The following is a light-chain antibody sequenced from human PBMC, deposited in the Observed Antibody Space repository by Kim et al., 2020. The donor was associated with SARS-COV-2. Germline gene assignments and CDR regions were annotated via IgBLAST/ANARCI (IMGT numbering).Light chain of an antibody. Sequence: QAVVTQEPSLTVSPGGTVTLTCGSSTGLVTGGHFPNWFQQKPGQAPRALISNTNNRHSWTPARFSGSLLGDKAALTLSGVQPEDEADYHCLLYFGGGQRVFGGGTQLTVL. CDR3: LLYFGGGQRV. V-gene: IGLV7-43*01. J-gene: IGLJ3*02. CDR1: TGLVTGGHF. CDR2: NTN.